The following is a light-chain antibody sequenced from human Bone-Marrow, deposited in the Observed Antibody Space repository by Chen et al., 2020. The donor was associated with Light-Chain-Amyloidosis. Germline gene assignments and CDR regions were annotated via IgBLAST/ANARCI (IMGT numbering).Light chain of an antibody. Sequence: QSALTQPASVSGYPGQSITISCTGTISEVGASNYVSWYQHHPGKAPKLMIFDVRNRPSGVSDRFSGSKSGNTASLTISGLQAEDEADYYCSLYTSTTILFGGGTKLAVL. CDR3: SLYTSTTIL. J-gene: IGLJ3*02. V-gene: IGLV2-14*03. CDR1: ISEVGASNY. CDR2: DVR.